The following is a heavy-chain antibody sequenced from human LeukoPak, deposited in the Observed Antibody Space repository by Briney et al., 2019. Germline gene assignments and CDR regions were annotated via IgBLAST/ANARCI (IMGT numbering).Heavy chain of an antibody. CDR3: ASTDEDIVATASFDY. D-gene: IGHD5-12*01. CDR2: IIPILGIA. Sequence: SVKVSCKASGGTFSSYAISWVRQAPGQGLEWMGRIIPILGIANYAQKFQDRVTITADKSTSTAYMELSSLRSEDTAVYYCASTDEDIVATASFDYWGQGTLITVSS. J-gene: IGHJ4*02. CDR1: GGTFSSYA. V-gene: IGHV1-69*04.